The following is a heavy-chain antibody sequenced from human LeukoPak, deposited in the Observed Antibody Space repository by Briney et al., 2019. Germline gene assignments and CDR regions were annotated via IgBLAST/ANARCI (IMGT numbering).Heavy chain of an antibody. CDR2: IRYDGYKK. Sequence: PGGSLRLSCAASGFTLSEYGMHWVRQAPGKGLEWITFIRYDGYKKYYIDSVKGRFTTPRDNSKNTVSLQMSSLRVEDTAECYCARNAHSFDSSGYYFHFWGQGTRVTVSS. D-gene: IGHD3-22*01. V-gene: IGHV3-30*02. CDR1: GFTLSEYG. J-gene: IGHJ4*02. CDR3: ARNAHSFDSSGYYFHF.